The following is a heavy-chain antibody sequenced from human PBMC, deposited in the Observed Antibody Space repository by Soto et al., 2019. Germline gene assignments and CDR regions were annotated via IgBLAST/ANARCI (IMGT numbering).Heavy chain of an antibody. J-gene: IGHJ6*02. CDR3: ARDRRYCSGGSCYDDYCGMDV. CDR1: GYTFTGYY. Sequence: QVQLVQSGAEVKKPGASVKVSCKASGYTFTGYYMHWVRQAPGQGLEWMGWINPNSGGTNYAQKCQGWVTMTRDTSISTASMELSRLGSDDTAVYYCARDRRYCSGGSCYDDYCGMDVWGQGTTVTVSS. CDR2: INPNSGGT. V-gene: IGHV1-2*04. D-gene: IGHD2-15*01.